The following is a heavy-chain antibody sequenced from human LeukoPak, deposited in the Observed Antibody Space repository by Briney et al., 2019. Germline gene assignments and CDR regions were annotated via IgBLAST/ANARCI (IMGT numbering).Heavy chain of an antibody. CDR1: GYTFTSYG. CDR3: ARRLAVARRDAFDI. Sequence: ASVKVSCKASGYTFTSYGISWVRQAPGQGLEWMGWISSYNGNTNYAQKLQGRVTMSTDTSMGTAYMELRSLRSDDTAVYYCARRLAVARRDAFDIWGQGTMVTVSS. CDR2: ISSYNGNT. J-gene: IGHJ3*02. V-gene: IGHV1-18*01. D-gene: IGHD6-19*01.